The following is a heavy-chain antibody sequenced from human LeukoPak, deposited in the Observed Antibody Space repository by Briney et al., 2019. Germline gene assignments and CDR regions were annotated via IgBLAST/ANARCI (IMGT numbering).Heavy chain of an antibody. D-gene: IGHD6-19*01. Sequence: GGSLRLSCVASGFTFSNKYMSWVRQAPGKGLEWVSAISGSGGSTYYADSVKGRFTISRDNSKNTLYLQMNSLRAEDTAVYYCAKDLGIAVAGDFDYWGQGTLVTVSS. J-gene: IGHJ4*02. V-gene: IGHV3-23*01. CDR1: GFTFSNKY. CDR2: ISGSGGST. CDR3: AKDLGIAVAGDFDY.